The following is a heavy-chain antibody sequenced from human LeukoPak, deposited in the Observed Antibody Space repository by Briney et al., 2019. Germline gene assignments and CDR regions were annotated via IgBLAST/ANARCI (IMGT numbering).Heavy chain of an antibody. CDR1: GFTVSSNH. V-gene: IGHV3-53*01. J-gene: IGHJ4*02. Sequence: GGSLRLSCAASGFTVSSNHMSWVRQGPGKRLEWVSVIYSGGSTYYADSVEGRFTISRDNSKNTLYLQMNSLRAEDTAVYYCASHSSSWYGFDYWGQGTLVTVSS. CDR3: ASHSSSWYGFDY. D-gene: IGHD6-13*01. CDR2: IYSGGST.